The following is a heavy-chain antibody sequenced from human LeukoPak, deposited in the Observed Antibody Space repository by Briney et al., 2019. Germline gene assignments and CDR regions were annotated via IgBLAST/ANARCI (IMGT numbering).Heavy chain of an antibody. CDR2: INSDGSST. Sequence: GGSLRLSCTVSGFTVSSNSMSWVRQAPGKGLVWVSRINSDGSSTSYADSVKGRFTISRDNAKNTLYLQMNSLRAEDTAVYCCARCRNSRGWLRFNYYYMDVWGKGTTVTISS. V-gene: IGHV3-74*01. CDR1: GFTVSSNS. J-gene: IGHJ6*03. CDR3: ARCRNSRGWLRFNYYYMDV. D-gene: IGHD5-12*01.